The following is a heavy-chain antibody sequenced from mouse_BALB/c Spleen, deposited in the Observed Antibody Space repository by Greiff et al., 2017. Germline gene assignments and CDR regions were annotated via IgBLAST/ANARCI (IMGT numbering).Heavy chain of an antibody. CDR3: ARSDYPYAMDY. V-gene: IGHV1-39*01. CDR1: GYSFTDYI. J-gene: IGHJ4*01. D-gene: IGHD2-4*01. Sequence: VQLQQTGPELVKPGASVKISCKASGYSFTDYIMLWVKQSHGKSLEWIGNINPYYGSTSYNLKFKGKATLTVDKSSSTAYMQLNSLTSEDSAVYYCARSDYPYAMDYWGQGTSVTVSS. CDR2: INPYYGST.